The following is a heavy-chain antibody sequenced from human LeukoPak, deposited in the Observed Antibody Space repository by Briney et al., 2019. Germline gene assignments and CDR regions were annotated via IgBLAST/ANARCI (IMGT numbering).Heavy chain of an antibody. CDR2: IKEDGSEI. CDR1: GFTFSTYW. J-gene: IGHJ4*02. Sequence: GGSLRLSCEASGFTFSTYWMTWVRQAPGKGLESVANIKEDGSEIYYVDSVKGRFTISRDNAKNSLFLQMNSLRAEGTAMYYCASHDVVVTASSDYWGQGTLVTVSS. CDR3: ASHDVVVTASSDY. V-gene: IGHV3-7*01. D-gene: IGHD2-21*02.